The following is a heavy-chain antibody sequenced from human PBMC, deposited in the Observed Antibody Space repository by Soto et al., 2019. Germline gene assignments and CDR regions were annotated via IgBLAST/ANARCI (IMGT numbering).Heavy chain of an antibody. CDR3: ASHSGSSPEGRYYYGMDV. Sequence: QVQLVQSGAEVKKPGSSVKVSCKASGGTFISYAIRWVRQAPGQGLEWMGGILPIFGTADYGQKFQGRVTITADESTSTAYMELGSLRSEDTAVYYCASHSGSSPEGRYYYGMDVWGQGTTVTVSS. J-gene: IGHJ6*02. V-gene: IGHV1-69*12. CDR2: ILPIFGTA. D-gene: IGHD1-26*01. CDR1: GGTFISYA.